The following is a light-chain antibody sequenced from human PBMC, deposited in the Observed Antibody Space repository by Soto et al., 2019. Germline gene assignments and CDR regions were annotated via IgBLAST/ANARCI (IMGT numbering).Light chain of an antibody. CDR2: DVS. V-gene: IGLV2-14*01. Sequence: QSVLTQPASVSGSPGQSITISCSGNGNDVGAYNYVSWYQQHPAKAPKLMIYDVSNRPSGVSDRFSGSKSGNTASLTISGLQAEDEADYYCYSYTSSSTYVFGSGTKVTVL. CDR3: YSYTSSSTYV. J-gene: IGLJ1*01. CDR1: GNDVGAYNY.